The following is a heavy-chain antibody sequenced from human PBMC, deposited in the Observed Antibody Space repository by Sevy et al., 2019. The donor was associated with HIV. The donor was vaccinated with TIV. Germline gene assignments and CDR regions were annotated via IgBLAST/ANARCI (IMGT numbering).Heavy chain of an antibody. CDR1: GYTFAAYY. D-gene: IGHD3-3*01. CDR3: ARGKREEWLLYLDN. CDR2: IYPNGGDT. J-gene: IGHJ4*02. Sequence: ASVKVSCKTSGYTFAAYYIHWVRQAPGQGLEWPGWIYPNGGDTTYAQKFQGRVTVTMSTSINTVYMELTRLRSDDTAVYYCARGKREEWLLYLDNWGPGTLVTVSS. V-gene: IGHV1-2*02.